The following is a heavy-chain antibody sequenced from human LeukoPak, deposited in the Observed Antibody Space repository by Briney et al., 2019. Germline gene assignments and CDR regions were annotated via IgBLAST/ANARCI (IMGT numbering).Heavy chain of an antibody. D-gene: IGHD1-26*01. CDR3: ARDSVGATVDY. V-gene: IGHV4-59*10. J-gene: IGHJ4*02. Sequence: SETLSLTCAVYGGSFSGYYWSWIRQPPGKGLEWIGRIYTSGSTNYNPSLKSRVTISVDTSKNQFSLKLSSVTAADTAVYYCARDSVGATVDYWGQGTLVTVSS. CDR1: GGSFSGYY. CDR2: IYTSGST.